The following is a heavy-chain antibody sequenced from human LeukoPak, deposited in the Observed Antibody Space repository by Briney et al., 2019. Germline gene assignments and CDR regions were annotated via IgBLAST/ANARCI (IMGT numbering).Heavy chain of an antibody. CDR2: TNPNSGGT. CDR3: ARFLASSSGSPWFDP. V-gene: IGHV1-2*02. J-gene: IGHJ5*02. CDR1: GYTFTGYY. Sequence: ASVKVSCKASGYTFTGYYMHWVRQAPGQGLEWMGWTNPNSGGTNYAQKFQGRVTMTRDTSISTAYMELSRLRSDDTAVYYCARFLASSSGSPWFDPWGQGTLVTVSS. D-gene: IGHD6-6*01.